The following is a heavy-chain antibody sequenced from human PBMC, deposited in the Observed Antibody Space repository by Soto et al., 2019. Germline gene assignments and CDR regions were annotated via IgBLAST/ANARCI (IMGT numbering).Heavy chain of an antibody. V-gene: IGHV4-30-2*01. CDR2: IYHSGST. CDR1: GGSIGSGGYS. CDR3: ARVPGP. Sequence: SVTLPLTCAVSGGSIGSGGYSWSWIRQPPGKGLEWIGYIYHSGSTYYNPSLKSRVTISVDRSKNQFSLKLSSVTAADTAVYYCARVPGPWGQGTLVTVSS. J-gene: IGHJ5*02. D-gene: IGHD7-27*01.